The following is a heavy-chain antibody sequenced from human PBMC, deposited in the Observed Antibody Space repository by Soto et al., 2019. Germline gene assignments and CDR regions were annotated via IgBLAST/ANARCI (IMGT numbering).Heavy chain of an antibody. V-gene: IGHV3-21*01. Sequence: PGGSLRLSCAASGFTFSSYSMNWVRQAPGKGLEWVSSISSSSSYIYYADSVKGRFTISRDNAKNSLYLQMNSLRAEDTAVYYCSKDGNWLVVYFGVWGQGTPVTVSS. CDR1: GFTFSSYS. CDR3: SKDGNWLVVYFGV. J-gene: IGHJ4*02. CDR2: ISSSSSYI. D-gene: IGHD6-19*01.